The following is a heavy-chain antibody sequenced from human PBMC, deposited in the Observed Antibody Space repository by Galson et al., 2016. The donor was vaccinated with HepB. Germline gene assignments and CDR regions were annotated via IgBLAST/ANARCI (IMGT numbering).Heavy chain of an antibody. CDR1: GISFSTFS. D-gene: IGHD1-7*01. V-gene: IGHV3-23*01. Sequence: SLRLSCAASGISFSTFSMSWVRHAPGKGPEWISGITGTGGGTYYEESAKGRFTISRDTSKHTLFLQLSSLRVEDTAVYYCAKDHTGSTVGWSDGMDVWGQGTRVTVSS. CDR3: AKDHTGSTVGWSDGMDV. CDR2: ITGTGGGT. J-gene: IGHJ6*02.